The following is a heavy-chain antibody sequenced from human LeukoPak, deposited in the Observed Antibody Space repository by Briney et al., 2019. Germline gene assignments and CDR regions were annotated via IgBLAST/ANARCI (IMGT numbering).Heavy chain of an antibody. CDR2: ISGSGGST. J-gene: IGHJ4*02. CDR3: AKGYCSSTSCYARFDY. CDR1: GFTFSSYA. D-gene: IGHD2-2*01. V-gene: IGHV3-23*01. Sequence: GGSLRLTCAASGFTFSSYAMSWVRQAPGKGLEWVSAISGSGGSTYYADSVKGRFTISRYNSKNTLYLQMNSLRAEDTAVYYCAKGYCSSTSCYARFDYWGQGTLVTVSS.